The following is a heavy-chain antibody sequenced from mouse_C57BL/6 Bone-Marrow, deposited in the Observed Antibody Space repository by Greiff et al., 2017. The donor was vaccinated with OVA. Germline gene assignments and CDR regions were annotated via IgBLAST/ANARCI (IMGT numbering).Heavy chain of an antibody. V-gene: IGHV1-7*01. CDR3: ARTITTVEAWFAY. Sequence: QVQLQQSGAELAKPGASVKLSCKASGYTFTSYWMHWVKQRPGQGLEWIGYINPSSVYTKYNQKFKDKATLTADKSSSTAYMQLSSLTYEDSAVYYCARTITTVEAWFAYWGQGTLVTVSA. CDR2: INPSSVYT. J-gene: IGHJ3*01. D-gene: IGHD1-1*01. CDR1: GYTFTSYW.